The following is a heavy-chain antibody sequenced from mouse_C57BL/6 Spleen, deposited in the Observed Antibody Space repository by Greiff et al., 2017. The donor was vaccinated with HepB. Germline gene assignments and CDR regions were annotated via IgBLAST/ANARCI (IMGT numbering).Heavy chain of an antibody. J-gene: IGHJ2*01. Sequence: VQLQQSGAELAKPGASVKLSCKASGYTFTSYWMHWVKQRPGPGLEWIGYINPSSGYTKYNQKFKEKAPLTADKSSSTAYRQLSSLTYEDSAVYYCARQADYGYYVDYWGQGTTLTVAA. V-gene: IGHV1-7*01. CDR2: INPSSGYT. CDR3: ARQADYGYYVDY. D-gene: IGHD1-2*01. CDR1: GYTFTSYW.